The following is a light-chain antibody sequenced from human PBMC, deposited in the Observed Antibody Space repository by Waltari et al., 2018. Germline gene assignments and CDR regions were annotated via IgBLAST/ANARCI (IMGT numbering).Light chain of an antibody. CDR3: QQYNSYSWT. CDR2: DAS. CDR1: PSISSW. J-gene: IGKJ1*01. Sequence: DIQMTQSPSTLSASVGDRVTITCRASPSISSWLAWYQQKPGKVPKLLNDDASSLESGVPSRFSGSGSGTEFTLTISSLQPDDFATYYCQQYNSYSWTFGQGTKVEIK. V-gene: IGKV1-5*01.